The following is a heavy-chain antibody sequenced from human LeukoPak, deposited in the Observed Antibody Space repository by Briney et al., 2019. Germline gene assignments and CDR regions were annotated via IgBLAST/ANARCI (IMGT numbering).Heavy chain of an antibody. Sequence: PGGSLRLSCAASGFTFSSYWMSWVRQAPGKGLEWIGYIYYSGSTYYNPSLKSRVTISVDTSKNQFSLKLSSVTAADTAVYYCARDRRVVDPWGQGTLVTVSS. CDR1: GFTFSSYW. V-gene: IGHV4-4*02. J-gene: IGHJ5*02. D-gene: IGHD2-15*01. CDR3: ARDRRVVDP. CDR2: IYYSGST.